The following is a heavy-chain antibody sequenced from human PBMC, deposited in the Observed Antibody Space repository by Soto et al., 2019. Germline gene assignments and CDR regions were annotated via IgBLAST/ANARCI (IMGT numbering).Heavy chain of an antibody. Sequence: EVQLLESGGGLVQPGGSLRLSCVASGFTFSDYAMTWVRQAPGKGLEWVSGISAGSGSTYYADSVKGRFTISRDNSKNTLYLQMNSLRAEDTAVYYCAKYGYYDSSGYYHWYFDLWGRGTLVTVSS. CDR1: GFTFSDYA. J-gene: IGHJ2*01. V-gene: IGHV3-23*01. CDR2: ISAGSGST. D-gene: IGHD3-22*01. CDR3: AKYGYYDSSGYYHWYFDL.